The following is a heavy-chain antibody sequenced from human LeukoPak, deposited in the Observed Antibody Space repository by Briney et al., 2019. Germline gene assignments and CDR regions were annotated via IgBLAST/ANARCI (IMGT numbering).Heavy chain of an antibody. CDR3: ASAPGTVTYRFDY. CDR1: DGSFSRYY. J-gene: IGHJ4*02. CDR2: INHSGST. D-gene: IGHD2-21*02. V-gene: IGHV4-34*01. Sequence: PSETLSLTCAVYDGSFSRYYWSWIRQPPGKGLEWIGEINHSGSTNYNPSLQSRVTISVDTSKNQFSLKLSSVTAADTAVYYCASAPGTVTYRFDYWGQGALVTVSS.